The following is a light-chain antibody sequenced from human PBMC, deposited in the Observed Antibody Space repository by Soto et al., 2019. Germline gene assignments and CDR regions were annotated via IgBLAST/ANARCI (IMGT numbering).Light chain of an antibody. CDR1: QSISSW. J-gene: IGKJ1*01. CDR3: QHYNTFPVA. V-gene: IGKV1-5*03. CDR2: KAS. Sequence: STLSASVGDTVTITCRVSQSISSWLAWYQQKLGKAPKLLIYKASYLESGVPSRFSGSGSGTEFTLSISSLQPDDFATYYCQHYNTFPVAFGQGTKVDIK.